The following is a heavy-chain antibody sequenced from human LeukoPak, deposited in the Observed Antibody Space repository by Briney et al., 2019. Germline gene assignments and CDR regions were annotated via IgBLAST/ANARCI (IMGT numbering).Heavy chain of an antibody. J-gene: IGHJ4*02. D-gene: IGHD1-1*01. CDR3: ARVNLYNWNDESGY. Sequence: GASVKVSCKASGYTFTSYGISWVRQAPGQGLEWMGWISAYNGNTNYAQKLQGRVTMTTDTSTSTAYMELRSLRSDDTAVYYCARVNLYNWNDESGYWGQGTLVTVSS. CDR1: GYTFTSYG. CDR2: ISAYNGNT. V-gene: IGHV1-18*01.